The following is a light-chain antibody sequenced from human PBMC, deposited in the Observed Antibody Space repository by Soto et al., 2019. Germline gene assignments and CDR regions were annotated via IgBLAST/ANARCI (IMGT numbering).Light chain of an antibody. CDR3: QQRSNWPPIT. Sequence: MVWTQAPATLSLCPGDRSTRSCRASERVSGYLAWYQQKPGQAPRLLIYDASNRATGIPARFSGSGSGTDFTLTISSLEPEDFAVYYCQQRSNWPPITFGQGTRLEIK. V-gene: IGKV3-11*01. CDR1: ERVSGY. J-gene: IGKJ5*01. CDR2: DAS.